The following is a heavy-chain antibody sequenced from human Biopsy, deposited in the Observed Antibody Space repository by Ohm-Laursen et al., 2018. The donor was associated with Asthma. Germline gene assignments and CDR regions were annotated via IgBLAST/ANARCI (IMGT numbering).Heavy chain of an antibody. CDR1: GFTFDNYT. CDR3: ARGGLHYYEYYGMDV. CDR2: ISYDGRNT. V-gene: IGHV3-30*09. J-gene: IGHJ6*02. D-gene: IGHD2-21*02. Sequence: SLRLSCAASGFTFDNYTMHWVRQAPGKSLEWVTIISYDGRNTYYADSVEGRFAISRDNSKNTLFLQMSSLRPEDTAVYYCARGGLHYYEYYGMDVWGQGTTVTVSS.